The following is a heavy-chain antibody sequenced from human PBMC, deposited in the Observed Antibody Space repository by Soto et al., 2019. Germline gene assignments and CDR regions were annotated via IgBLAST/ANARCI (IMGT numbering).Heavy chain of an antibody. CDR1: GGTFSSYA. D-gene: IGHD3-3*01. Sequence: SVKVSCTASGGTFSSYAISWVRQAPGQGLEWMGGIIPIFGTANYAQKFQGRVTITADESTSTAYMELSSLRSEDTAVYYCARDRDSLGWYYFDYWGQGTLVTVSS. V-gene: IGHV1-69*13. J-gene: IGHJ4*02. CDR3: ARDRDSLGWYYFDY. CDR2: IIPIFGTA.